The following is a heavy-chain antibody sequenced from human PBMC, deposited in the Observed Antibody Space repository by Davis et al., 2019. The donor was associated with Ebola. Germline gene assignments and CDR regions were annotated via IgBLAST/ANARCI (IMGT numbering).Heavy chain of an antibody. CDR2: ISSSSSYI. J-gene: IGHJ6*02. CDR1: GFTFSSYS. Sequence: GGSLRLSCAASGFTFSSYSMNWVRQAPGKGLEWVSSISSSSSYIYYADSVKGRFTISRDNAKNSLYLQMNSLRAEDTAVYYCARDLGGYYDFWSGYYDGGYGMDVWGQGTTVTVSS. D-gene: IGHD3-3*01. CDR3: ARDLGGYYDFWSGYYDGGYGMDV. V-gene: IGHV3-21*01.